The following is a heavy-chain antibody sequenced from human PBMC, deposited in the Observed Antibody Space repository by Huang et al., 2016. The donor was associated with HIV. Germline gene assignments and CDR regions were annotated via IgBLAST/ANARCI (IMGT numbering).Heavy chain of an antibody. D-gene: IGHD3-22*01. CDR3: ARVFGGYDSSGYLDYFDY. Sequence: QITLKESGPPLVKPTQTLTLTCIFSEFSLPTSGMGVCWIRQSPGKALEWLALIYWNDEKRYSPSLKTRLTITTNSSRNQVVLTVTNMDPVDTATYFCARVFGGYDSSGYLDYFDYWGQGTLVTVSS. CDR1: EFSLPTSGMG. CDR2: IYWNDEK. J-gene: IGHJ4*02. V-gene: IGHV2-5*01.